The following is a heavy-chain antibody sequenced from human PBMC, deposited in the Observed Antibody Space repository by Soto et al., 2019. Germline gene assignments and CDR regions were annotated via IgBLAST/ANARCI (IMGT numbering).Heavy chain of an antibody. CDR1: GGSISSGGYY. D-gene: IGHD4-4*01. Sequence: SETLSLTCTVSGGSISSGGYYWSWIRQHPGKGLEWIGYIYYSGSTYYNPSLKSRVNISVDTSKNQFSLKLSSVTAADTAVYYCAAVTTLHSSYYFDYWGQGTLVTVSS. V-gene: IGHV4-31*03. J-gene: IGHJ4*02. CDR2: IYYSGST. CDR3: AAVTTLHSSYYFDY.